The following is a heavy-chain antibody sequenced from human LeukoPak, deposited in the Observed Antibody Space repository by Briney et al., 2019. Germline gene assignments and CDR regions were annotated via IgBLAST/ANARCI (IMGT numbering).Heavy chain of an antibody. D-gene: IGHD6-13*01. CDR3: AKGSWSGYGMDV. CDR2: ISYDGSNK. J-gene: IGHJ6*04. V-gene: IGHV3-30*18. CDR1: GFTFSSYG. Sequence: GRSLRLSCAASGFTFSSYGMHWVRQAPGKGLEWVAVISYDGSNKYYADSVKGRFTISRVNSKNTLYLQMNSLRAEDTAVYYCAKGSWSGYGMDVWGKGTTVTVSS.